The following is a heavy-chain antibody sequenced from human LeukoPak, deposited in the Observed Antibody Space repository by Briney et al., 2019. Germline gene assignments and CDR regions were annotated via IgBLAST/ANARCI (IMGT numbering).Heavy chain of an antibody. J-gene: IGHJ4*02. D-gene: IGHD2-15*01. CDR2: INPNSGGT. CDR1: GYTFTGYY. CDR3: ARGVYCSGGSCRDY. V-gene: IGHV1-2*02. Sequence: ASVKVSCKASGYTFTGYYMHWVRQAPGQGLEWMGWINPNSGGTNYAQKFQGRVTMTRDTSISTAYMELSRLRSDDTAVYYCARGVYCSGGSCRDYWGQGTLVTVSS.